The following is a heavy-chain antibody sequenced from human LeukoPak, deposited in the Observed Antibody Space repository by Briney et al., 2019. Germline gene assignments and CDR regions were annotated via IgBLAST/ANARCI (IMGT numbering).Heavy chain of an antibody. J-gene: IGHJ3*01. CDR2: SADKSYGYTT. CDR1: GFIFSDHR. D-gene: IGHD2-15*01. V-gene: IGHV3-72*01. Sequence: GGSLRLSCAVSGFIFSDHRIDWVRQGPGKVPEWVARSADKSYGYTTEYAASVKGRFTISRSGSENSLYLQMTRLKTDHTAMYYCVRAGSTRGSYMGGQGTKVTVSS. CDR3: VRAGSTRGSYM.